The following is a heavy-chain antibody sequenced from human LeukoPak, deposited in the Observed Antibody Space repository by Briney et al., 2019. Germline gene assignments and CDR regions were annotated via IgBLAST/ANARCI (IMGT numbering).Heavy chain of an antibody. J-gene: IGHJ6*03. Sequence: GGSLRLSCAASGFTFSSYAMTWVRQAPGKGLEWVSAISGSGGSTYYADSVKGRFTISRDNSKNTLYLQMNSLRAEDTAVYYCAKLNGYLVDYYYYYMDVWGKGTTVTISS. CDR1: GFTFSSYA. V-gene: IGHV3-23*01. D-gene: IGHD2-21*01. CDR2: ISGSGGST. CDR3: AKLNGYLVDYYYYYMDV.